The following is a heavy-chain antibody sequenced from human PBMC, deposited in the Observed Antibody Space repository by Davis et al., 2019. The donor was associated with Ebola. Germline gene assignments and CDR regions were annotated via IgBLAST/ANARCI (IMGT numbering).Heavy chain of an antibody. CDR3: ARGGITMMVVPRDYYYGLDV. V-gene: IGHV1-2*06. D-gene: IGHD3-22*01. J-gene: IGHJ6*02. CDR2: INPNSGGT. CDR1: GYTFTSYY. Sequence: ASVKVSCKASGYTFTSYYMHWVRQAPGQGLEWMGRINPNSGGTNFAQKFQGRVTMSRDTSTSTAYMEMNRLRSDDTAVYFCARGGITMMVVPRDYYYGLDVWGQGTTVTVSS.